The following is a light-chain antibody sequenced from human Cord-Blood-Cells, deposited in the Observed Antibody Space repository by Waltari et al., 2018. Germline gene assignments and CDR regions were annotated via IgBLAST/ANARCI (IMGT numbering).Light chain of an antibody. CDR1: SSDVGGYKY. CDR2: DVS. Sequence: QSHLTQPASVSGSPGESITIPCPGTSSDVGGYKYVSWYQQHPGKAPKLMIYDVSNRPSGVSNRFSGSKSGNTASLTISGLQAEDEADYYCSSYTSSSTWVFGGGTKLTVL. J-gene: IGLJ3*02. CDR3: SSYTSSSTWV. V-gene: IGLV2-14*01.